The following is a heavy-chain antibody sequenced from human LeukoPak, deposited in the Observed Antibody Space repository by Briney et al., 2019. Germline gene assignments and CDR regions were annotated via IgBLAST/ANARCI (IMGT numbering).Heavy chain of an antibody. CDR3: ARGVRGSYGTDL. Sequence: GGSLRLSCAASGFTFSDHWMHWVRQAPGKGLVWVARITVGGSEANYADSVTGRFTVSRDNAKNTVYLYLNSLRAEDTAVYYCARGVRGSYGTDLWGQGTLVTVSS. CDR2: ITVGGSEA. V-gene: IGHV3-74*01. J-gene: IGHJ5*02. D-gene: IGHD1-26*01. CDR1: GFTFSDHW.